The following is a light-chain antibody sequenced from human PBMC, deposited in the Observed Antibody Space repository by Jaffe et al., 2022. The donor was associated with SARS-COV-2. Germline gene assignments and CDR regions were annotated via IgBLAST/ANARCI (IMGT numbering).Light chain of an antibody. CDR3: QQYHSLSRT. Sequence: DIQVTQSPSTLSASVGDKVTITCRASQNINLWLAWYQQKPGEAPKLLIYKAFLLASGVPSRFSGSGSGTEFTLTISSLQPDDFATYYCQQYHSLSRTFGHGTRVEI. CDR2: KAF. V-gene: IGKV1-5*03. J-gene: IGKJ1*01. CDR1: QNINLW.